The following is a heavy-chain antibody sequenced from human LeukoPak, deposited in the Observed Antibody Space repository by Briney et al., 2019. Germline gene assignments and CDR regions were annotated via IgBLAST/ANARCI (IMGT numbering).Heavy chain of an antibody. D-gene: IGHD3-22*01. V-gene: IGHV1-2*02. CDR2: INPNSGGT. CDR3: ARDLENYYDSSGYGGPFDY. CDR1: GYTFSGYY. J-gene: IGHJ4*02. Sequence: ASVKVSCKASGYTFSGYYMHWVRQAPGQGLEWMEWINPNSGGTNYAQKFQGRVTMTRDTSISTAYMELSRLRSGDTAVYYCARDLENYYDSSGYGGPFDYWGQGTLVTVSS.